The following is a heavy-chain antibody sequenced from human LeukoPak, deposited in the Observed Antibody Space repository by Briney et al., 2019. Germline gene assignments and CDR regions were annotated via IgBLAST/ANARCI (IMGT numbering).Heavy chain of an antibody. CDR3: ARATALAFDI. V-gene: IGHV4-59*01. J-gene: IGHJ3*02. CDR2: IYYSGST. CDR1: GGSISSYY. Sequence: PSETLSLTCTVSGGSISSYYWSWIRQPPGKGLEWIGYIYYSGSTNYNPSLKSRVTISVDTSKNQFSLKLSSVTAADTAVYYYARATALAFDIWGQGTMVTVSS.